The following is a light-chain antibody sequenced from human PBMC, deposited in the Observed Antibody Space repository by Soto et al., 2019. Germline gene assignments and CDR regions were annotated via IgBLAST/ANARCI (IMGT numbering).Light chain of an antibody. CDR3: NSYAGSNNWV. Sequence: QSALTQPPSASGSPGQSVTISCTGTSSDVGGYNYVSWYQQHPGKAPKLMIFQVNKRTSGVPDRFSGSKSGNAASLTVSGLQAEDEADYYCNSYAGSNNWVFGGGTQLTVL. CDR2: QVN. CDR1: SSDVGGYNY. J-gene: IGLJ3*02. V-gene: IGLV2-8*01.